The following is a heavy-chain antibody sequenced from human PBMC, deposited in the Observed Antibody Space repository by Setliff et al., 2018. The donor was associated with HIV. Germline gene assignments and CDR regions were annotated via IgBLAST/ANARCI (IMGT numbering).Heavy chain of an antibody. V-gene: IGHV3-30*01. CDR1: GFIFSSYA. J-gene: IGHJ5*02. Sequence: PGGSLRLSCAASGFIFSSYAMHWVRQAPGKGLEWVAVMSYDGNNKYYADSVKGRFTISRDNSKNTLYLQMNSLRTDDTAVYYCARVSGYGLRGFDPWGQGTLVTVSS. D-gene: IGHD5-12*01. CDR3: ARVSGYGLRGFDP. CDR2: MSYDGNNK.